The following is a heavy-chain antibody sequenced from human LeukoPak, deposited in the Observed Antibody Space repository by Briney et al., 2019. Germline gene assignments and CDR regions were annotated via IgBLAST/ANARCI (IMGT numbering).Heavy chain of an antibody. V-gene: IGHV1-18*04. Sequence: GASVKVSCKASGYTFTGYYMHWVRQAPGQGLEWMGWISGYNGHTKYAQKFQGRVTMTTDTSTSTAYMELRSLRSDDTAVYYCARVHNYYYYYMDVWGKGTTVTISS. CDR2: ISGYNGHT. CDR1: GYTFTGYY. CDR3: ARVHNYYYYYMDV. J-gene: IGHJ6*03.